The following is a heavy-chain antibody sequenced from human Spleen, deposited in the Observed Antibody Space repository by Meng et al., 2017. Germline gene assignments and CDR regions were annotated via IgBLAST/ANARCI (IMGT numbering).Heavy chain of an antibody. J-gene: IGHJ3*02. CDR1: GFSFSDTW. CDR3: TTDRAVAGLGFDI. V-gene: IGHV3-15*01. CDR2: IKSRTDGGTT. Sequence: GGSLRLSCAASGFSFSDTWINWVRQAPGKGLKWVGRIKSRTDGGTTDYAAPVKGRFTISRDDSKNTVSLHINSLATENTAVYYCTTDRAVAGLGFDIWGQGTMVTVSS. D-gene: IGHD6-19*01.